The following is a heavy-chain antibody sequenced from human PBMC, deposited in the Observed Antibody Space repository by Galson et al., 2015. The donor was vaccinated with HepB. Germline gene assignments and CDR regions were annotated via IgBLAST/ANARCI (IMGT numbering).Heavy chain of an antibody. D-gene: IGHD2-15*01. CDR3: AGRYCSGGGCYGYFDY. J-gene: IGHJ4*02. V-gene: IGHV3-64*02. CDR1: GFIFSDYA. Sequence: SLRLSCAASGFIFSDYAMHWVRQAPGKGLEYVPAISSNGGSTYYTDSVKGRFTISRDNSKNTLYLQMGSLRADDMAIYYCAGRYCSGGGCYGYFDYWGQGILVTVSS. CDR2: ISSNGGST.